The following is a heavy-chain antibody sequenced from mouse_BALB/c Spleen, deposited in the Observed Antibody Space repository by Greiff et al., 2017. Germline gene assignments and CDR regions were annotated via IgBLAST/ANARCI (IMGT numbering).Heavy chain of an antibody. CDR1: GYSITSDYA. D-gene: IGHD2-4*01. CDR3: AREITTDAMDY. J-gene: IGHJ4*01. V-gene: IGHV3-2*02. CDR2: ISYSGST. Sequence: EVQGVESGPGLVKPSQSLSLTCTVTGYSITSDYAWNWIRQFPGNKLEWMGYISYSGSTSYNPSLKSRISITRDTSKNQFFLQLNSVTTEDTATYYCAREITTDAMDYWGQGTSVTVSS.